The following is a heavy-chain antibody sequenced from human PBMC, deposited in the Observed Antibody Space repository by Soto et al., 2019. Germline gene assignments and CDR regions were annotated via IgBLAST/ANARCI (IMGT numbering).Heavy chain of an antibody. V-gene: IGHV6-1*01. D-gene: IGHD1-7*01. J-gene: IGHJ5*02. Sequence: AGVSLRQYPSRGLEWLGRTYYRSKWYNDYAVSVKSRITINPDTSKNQFSLQLNSVTPEDTAVYYRARAPITGTIAFDPWGQGTLVTVSS. CDR2: TYYRSKWYN. CDR3: ARAPITGTIAFDP. CDR1: A.